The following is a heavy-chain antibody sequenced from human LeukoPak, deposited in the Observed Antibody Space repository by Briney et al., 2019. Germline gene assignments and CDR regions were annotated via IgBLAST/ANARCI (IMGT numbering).Heavy chain of an antibody. CDR1: GGSISGHY. J-gene: IGHJ4*02. CDR3: ARALVGASINY. V-gene: IGHV4-59*11. CDR2: IYSSGST. D-gene: IGHD1-26*01. Sequence: SETLSLTCTVSGGSISGHYWSWIRQPPGKGLEWIGYIYSSGSTNYNPSLKSRIIMSLDTSKNQFSLKLSSVTAADTAVYYCARALVGASINYWGQGTLVTVSS.